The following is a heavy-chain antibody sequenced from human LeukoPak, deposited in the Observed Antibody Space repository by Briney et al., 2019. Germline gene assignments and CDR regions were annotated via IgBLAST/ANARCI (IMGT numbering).Heavy chain of an antibody. CDR2: INPNSGGT. CDR3: ARGLAAALGYFDY. Sequence: GASVRVSCKALGYTFTGYYMHWVRQAPGQGPEWMGCINPNSGGTNYAQKFQGRVTMTRDTSISTVYMELSRLRSDDTAVFYCARGLAAALGYFDYWGQGTLVTVSS. D-gene: IGHD2-15*01. V-gene: IGHV1-2*02. CDR1: GYTFTGYY. J-gene: IGHJ4*02.